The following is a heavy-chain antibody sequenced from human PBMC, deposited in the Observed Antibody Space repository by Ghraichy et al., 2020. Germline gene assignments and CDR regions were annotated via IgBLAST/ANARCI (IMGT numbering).Heavy chain of an antibody. J-gene: IGHJ5*02. D-gene: IGHD2-15*01. CDR3: ARRGGYCSGGSCYVFWFDP. CDR1: GGSISSSSYY. Sequence: SETLSLTCTVSGGSISSSSYYWGWIRQPPGKGLEWIGSIYYSGSTYYNPSLKSRVTISVDTFKNQFSLKLSSVTAADTAVYYCARRGGYCSGGSCYVFWFDPWGQGTLVTVSS. V-gene: IGHV4-39*01. CDR2: IYYSGST.